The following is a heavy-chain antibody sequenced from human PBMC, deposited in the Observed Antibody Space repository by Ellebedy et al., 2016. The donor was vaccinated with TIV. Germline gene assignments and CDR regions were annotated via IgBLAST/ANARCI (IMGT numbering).Heavy chain of an antibody. J-gene: IGHJ4*02. CDR1: GFTFSSYW. D-gene: IGHD2-15*01. V-gene: IGHV3-23*01. CDR3: ARSPGGGTDDY. CDR2: ITASSFDS. Sequence: GGSLRLSXAASGFTFSSYWMTWVRQAPGRGLEWVSGITASSFDSYSAGSVKGRFTISRDNAKNTVSLQMNSLRAEDTAVYYCARSPGGGTDDYWGQGTLVTVSS.